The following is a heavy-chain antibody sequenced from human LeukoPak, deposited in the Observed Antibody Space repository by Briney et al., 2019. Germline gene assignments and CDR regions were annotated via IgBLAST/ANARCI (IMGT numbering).Heavy chain of an antibody. J-gene: IGHJ5*02. CDR2: IYYSGST. D-gene: IGHD6-13*01. CDR1: GGSISSSSYY. V-gene: IGHV4-61*05. CDR3: ARDLVAAAGTGGWFDP. Sequence: SETLSLTCTVSGGSISSSSYYWGWIRQPPGKGLEWIGYIYYSGSTNYNPSLKSRVTISADKSKNQFSLKLSSVTAADTAAYFCARDLVAAAGTGGWFDPWGQGTLVTVSS.